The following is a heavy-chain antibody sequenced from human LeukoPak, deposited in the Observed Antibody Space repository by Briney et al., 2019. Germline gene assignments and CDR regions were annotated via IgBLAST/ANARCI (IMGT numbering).Heavy chain of an antibody. CDR3: ARAYDSSGYDNNDAFDI. D-gene: IGHD3-22*01. J-gene: IGHJ3*02. V-gene: IGHV4-39*07. Sequence: SETLSLTCTVSGGSISSSSYYWGWIRQPPGKGLEWIGSIYYSGSTYYNPSLKSRVTISVDRSKNQFSLKLSSVTAADTAVYYCARAYDSSGYDNNDAFDIWGQGTMVTVSS. CDR2: IYYSGST. CDR1: GGSISSSSYY.